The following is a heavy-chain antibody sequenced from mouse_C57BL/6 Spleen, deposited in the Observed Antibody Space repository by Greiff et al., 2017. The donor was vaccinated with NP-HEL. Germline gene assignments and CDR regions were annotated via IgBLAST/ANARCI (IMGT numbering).Heavy chain of an antibody. CDR1: GYTFTSYW. D-gene: IGHD2-2*01. CDR3: ARAEYGYDVGYYFDY. CDR2: IHPNSGST. J-gene: IGHJ2*01. V-gene: IGHV1-64*01. Sequence: VQLQQSGAELVKPGASVKLSCKASGYTFTSYWMHWVKQRPGQGLEWIGMIHPNSGSTNSNEKFKSKATLTVDKSSSTAYMQLSSLTSEDSAVYYCARAEYGYDVGYYFDYWGQGTTLTVSS.